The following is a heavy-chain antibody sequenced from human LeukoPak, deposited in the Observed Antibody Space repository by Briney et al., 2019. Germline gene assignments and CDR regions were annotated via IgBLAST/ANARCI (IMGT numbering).Heavy chain of an antibody. J-gene: IGHJ4*02. CDR3: ARQTRRYSSSWLHFDY. CDR1: GYAFTSYD. D-gene: IGHD6-13*01. V-gene: IGHV1-8*01. CDR2: MNPNSGNT. Sequence: ASVKVSCKASGYAFTSYDINWVRQATGQGLEWMGWMNPNSGNTGYAQKFQGRVTMTRNTSISTAYMELSSLRSEDTAVYYCARQTRRYSSSWLHFDYWGQGTLVTVSS.